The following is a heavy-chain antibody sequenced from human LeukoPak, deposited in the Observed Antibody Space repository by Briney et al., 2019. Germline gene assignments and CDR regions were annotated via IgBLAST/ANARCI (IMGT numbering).Heavy chain of an antibody. CDR1: GYTFTRYY. V-gene: IGHV1-46*01. Sequence: ASVKVSCKASGYTFTRYYMHWLQQAPGQGLEWMGIINPGGGSTTYAQKFQGRVTMTRDTSTSTVYMEVSSLRSEDTAVYYCASCCSGDPDGFDIWGQGTMVTVSS. D-gene: IGHD2-15*01. CDR2: INPGGGST. J-gene: IGHJ3*02. CDR3: ASCCSGDPDGFDI.